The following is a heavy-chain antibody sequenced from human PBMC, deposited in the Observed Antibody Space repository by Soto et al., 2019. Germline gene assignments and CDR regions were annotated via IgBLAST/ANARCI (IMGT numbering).Heavy chain of an antibody. J-gene: IGHJ4*02. D-gene: IGHD3-22*01. Sequence: AGGSLRLSCEGSGFTFRNYRMHWVRQAPGKGLEWVLRINNDGSAVTYVDSVKGRFTISRDNAKNTLFLQMDSLRVEDTAVYYCARDPYDDSGFRFDLWGQGTLVTVSS. CDR1: GFTFRNYR. CDR2: INNDGSAV. V-gene: IGHV3-74*01. CDR3: ARDPYDDSGFRFDL.